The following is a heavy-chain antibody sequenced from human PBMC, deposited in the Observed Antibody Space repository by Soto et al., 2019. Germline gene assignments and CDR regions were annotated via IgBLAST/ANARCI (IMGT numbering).Heavy chain of an antibody. Sequence: QVQLVQSGAEVKKPGASVKVSCKASGYTFTSYGISWGRQAPGQGLEWMGWISAYNGNTNYAQKLQGRVTMTTDTPTSTAYMELRSLRSDDPAVYYCARIPKEMATLGDYFDYWGQGTLVTVSS. J-gene: IGHJ4*02. V-gene: IGHV1-18*04. CDR1: GYTFTSYG. CDR3: ARIPKEMATLGDYFDY. CDR2: ISAYNGNT. D-gene: IGHD5-12*01.